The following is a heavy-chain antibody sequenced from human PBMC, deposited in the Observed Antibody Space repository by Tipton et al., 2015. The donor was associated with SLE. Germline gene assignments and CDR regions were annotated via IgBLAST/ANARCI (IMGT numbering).Heavy chain of an antibody. J-gene: IGHJ6*02. Sequence: SLRLSCAASGFIFSSCVVNWVRQAPGKGLEWVAVISYDGSNKYYADSVKGRFTISRDNSKNTLYLQMNSLRAEDTAVYYCAKDRDSSSSLTGMDVWGQGTTVTVSS. CDR2: ISYDGSNK. CDR1: GFIFSSCV. CDR3: AKDRDSSSSLTGMDV. D-gene: IGHD6-6*01. V-gene: IGHV3-30*18.